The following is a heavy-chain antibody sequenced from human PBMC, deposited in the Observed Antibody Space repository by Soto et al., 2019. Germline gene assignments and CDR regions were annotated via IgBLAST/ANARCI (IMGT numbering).Heavy chain of an antibody. CDR2: INSDGSST. V-gene: IGHV3-74*01. Sequence: GGSLRLSCAASGFTFSSYWMHWVRQAPGKGLVWVSRINSDGSSTNYADSVKGRFTISRDNAKNTLYLQMNSLRAEDTAVYYCASLMTTVTDYYYYGMDVWGQGTTVTVSS. CDR1: GFTFSSYW. J-gene: IGHJ6*02. D-gene: IGHD4-17*01. CDR3: ASLMTTVTDYYYYGMDV.